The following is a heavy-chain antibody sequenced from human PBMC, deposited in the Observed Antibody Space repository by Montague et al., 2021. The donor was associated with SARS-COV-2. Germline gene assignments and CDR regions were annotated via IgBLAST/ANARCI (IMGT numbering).Heavy chain of an antibody. V-gene: IGHV4-39*01. CDR3: ARFPTSYYYDSKAAPATPDAFDI. Sequence: SETLSLTCTVSGGSISSSSYYWGWIRQPPEKGLEWIGSIYYSGSTYYNPSLKSRVTISVDTSKNQFSLKLSSVTAADTAVYYCARFPTSYYYDSKAAPATPDAFDIWGQGTMVTVSS. CDR2: IYYSGST. J-gene: IGHJ3*02. D-gene: IGHD3-22*01. CDR1: GGSISSSSYY.